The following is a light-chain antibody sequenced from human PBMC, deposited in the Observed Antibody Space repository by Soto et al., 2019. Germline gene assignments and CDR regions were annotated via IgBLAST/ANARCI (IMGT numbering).Light chain of an antibody. CDR1: QSVSSSY. Sequence: ELVLTQSPGTLSLSPGERATLSCRASQSVSSSYLAWYQQKPGQAPRLLIYGAYSRATGIPDRFSGSGSGTDFTLTISRLEAEDFAVYYCQQYGSSPSYTFGQGTKLEIK. CDR2: GAY. J-gene: IGKJ2*01. V-gene: IGKV3-20*01. CDR3: QQYGSSPSYT.